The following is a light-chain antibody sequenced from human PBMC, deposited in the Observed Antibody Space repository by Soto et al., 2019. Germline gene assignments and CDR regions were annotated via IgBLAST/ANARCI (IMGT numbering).Light chain of an antibody. Sequence: QSVLTQPASVSGSPGQSITISCTGTSSDVGAYNYVSWYQQYPGKAPKVMIYDVTNRPSGVSNRFSGSRSGNTASLTISGLQAEDEADYYCCSFTTSSTYVFGTGTKSPS. CDR2: DVT. V-gene: IGLV2-14*01. CDR1: SSDVGAYNY. J-gene: IGLJ1*01. CDR3: CSFTTSSTYV.